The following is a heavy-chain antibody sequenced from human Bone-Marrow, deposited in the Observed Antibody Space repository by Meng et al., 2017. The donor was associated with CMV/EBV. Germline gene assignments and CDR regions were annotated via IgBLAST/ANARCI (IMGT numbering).Heavy chain of an antibody. CDR2: ISAYNGNT. CDR1: GYTFTSYG. J-gene: IGHJ5*02. D-gene: IGHD2-15*01. Sequence: ASVKVSCKASGYTFTSYGISWVRQAPGQGLEWMGWISAYNGNTNYAQKLQGRVTMTTDTSTSTAYMELRSLRSDDTAVYYCARVGYCSGGSCSTGGFDPWGQGTLVTVSS. V-gene: IGHV1-18*01. CDR3: ARVGYCSGGSCSTGGFDP.